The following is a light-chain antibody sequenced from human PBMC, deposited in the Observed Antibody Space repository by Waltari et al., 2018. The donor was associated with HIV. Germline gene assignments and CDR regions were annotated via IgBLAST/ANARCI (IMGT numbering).Light chain of an antibody. CDR3: AAWDDSLSGV. CDR2: RNN. V-gene: IGLV1-47*01. J-gene: IGLJ2*01. Sequence: QSVLTPPPSASGTPGQRVTIPCSVSSSNIGNNHVYWYQQFPGTAPKLLIYRNNQRPSGVPDRFSGSKSGTSASLVISGLRSEDEADYYCAAWDDSLSGVFGGGTKVTVL. CDR1: SSNIGNNH.